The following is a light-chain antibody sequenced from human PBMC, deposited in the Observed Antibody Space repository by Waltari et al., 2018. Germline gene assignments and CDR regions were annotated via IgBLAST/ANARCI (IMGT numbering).Light chain of an antibody. CDR1: SSAVGSYDV. V-gene: IGLV2-23*01. J-gene: IGLJ1*01. CDR2: EDT. Sequence: QSALTQPASVSGSPGQSITTSCTGASSAVGSYDVVSWYQQNPGKAPNLIIYEDTQRPSGVSSCFSGAKSGNTACVTSSGFQAEDEVDYFGCSRIYVFGNGTKVTVL. CDR3: CSRIYV.